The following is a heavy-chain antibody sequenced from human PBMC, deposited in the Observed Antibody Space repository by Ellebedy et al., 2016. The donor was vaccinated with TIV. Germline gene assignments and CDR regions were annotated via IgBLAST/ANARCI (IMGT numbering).Heavy chain of an antibody. CDR2: INWNSGST. J-gene: IGHJ4*02. V-gene: IGHV3-20*04. CDR3: ARVKTGYSSSWFGFDY. Sequence: GESLKISCAASGFTFDVHGMSWVRQVAGKGLEWVSGINWNSGSTGYVDSVKGRFTISRDNAKNSLYLQMNRLRAGDTALYYCARVKTGYSSSWFGFDYWGQGTLVTVSS. CDR1: GFTFDVHG. D-gene: IGHD6-13*01.